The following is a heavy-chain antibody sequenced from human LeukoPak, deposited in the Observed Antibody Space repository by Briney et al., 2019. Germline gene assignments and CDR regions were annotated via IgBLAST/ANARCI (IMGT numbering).Heavy chain of an antibody. D-gene: IGHD5-24*01. J-gene: IGHJ5*02. CDR1: DYSISSGYY. Sequence: SETLSLTCAVSDYSISSGYYWGWIRQPPGKGLEWIGSIYHSGSTYYNPSLKSRVTISVDTSKNQFSLKLSSVTAADTAVYYCARRVEMATLWFDPWGQGTLVTVSS. CDR2: IYHSGST. V-gene: IGHV4-38-2*01. CDR3: ARRVEMATLWFDP.